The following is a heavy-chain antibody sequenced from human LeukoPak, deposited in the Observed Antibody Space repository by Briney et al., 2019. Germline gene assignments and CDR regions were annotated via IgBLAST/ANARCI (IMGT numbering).Heavy chain of an antibody. CDR1: GFTFSTYA. V-gene: IGHV3-74*01. Sequence: GGSLRLSCIASGFTFSTYAMNWVRQAPGKGLVWVSRIASDGSSTTYADSVKGRFSISRDNAKNTLYLQMNSLRVEDTAVYYCARGRPHGNDYWGQGTLVTVSS. CDR2: IASDGSST. CDR3: ARGRPHGNDY. D-gene: IGHD4-23*01. J-gene: IGHJ4*02.